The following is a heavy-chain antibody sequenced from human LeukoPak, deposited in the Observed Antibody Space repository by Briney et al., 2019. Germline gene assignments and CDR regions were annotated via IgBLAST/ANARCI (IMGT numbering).Heavy chain of an antibody. CDR1: GGSISSGGYY. CDR3: AREMEYCSSTSCSVYGAFDI. V-gene: IGHV4-31*03. CDR2: IYYSGST. Sequence: SQTLSLTCTVSGGSISSGGYYWSWIRQHPGKGLEWIGYIYYSGSTYYNPSLKSRVTISVGTSKNQFSLKLSSVTAADTAVYYCAREMEYCSSTSCSVYGAFDIWGQGTMVTVSS. J-gene: IGHJ3*02. D-gene: IGHD2-2*01.